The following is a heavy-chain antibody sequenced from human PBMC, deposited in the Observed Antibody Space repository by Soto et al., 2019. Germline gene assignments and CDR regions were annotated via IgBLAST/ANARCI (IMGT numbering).Heavy chain of an antibody. J-gene: IGHJ6*02. CDR2: IYYSGST. CDR3: ARDNVVVVVAATPIYYYYGMDV. V-gene: IGHV4-59*01. Sequence: ETLSLTCTVSGGSISSYYWSWIRQPPGKGLEWIGYIYYSGSTNYNPSLKSRVTISVDTSKNQFSLKLSSVTAADTAVYYCARDNVVVVVAATPIYYYYGMDVWGQGTTVTVSS. D-gene: IGHD2-15*01. CDR1: GGSISSYY.